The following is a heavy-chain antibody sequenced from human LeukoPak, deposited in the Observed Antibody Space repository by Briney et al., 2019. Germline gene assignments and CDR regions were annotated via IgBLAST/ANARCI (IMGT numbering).Heavy chain of an antibody. CDR2: IYTSGST. D-gene: IGHD3-3*01. CDR1: GGSISSYY. J-gene: IGHJ6*03. CDR3: ARGYDFWSGYHPDYYYMDV. V-gene: IGHV4-4*07. Sequence: PSETPSLTCTVSGGSISSYYWSWIRQPAGKGLEWIGRIYTSGSTNYNPSLKSRVTMSVDTSKNQFSLKLSSVTAADTAVYYCARGYDFWSGYHPDYYYMDVWGKGTTVTVSS.